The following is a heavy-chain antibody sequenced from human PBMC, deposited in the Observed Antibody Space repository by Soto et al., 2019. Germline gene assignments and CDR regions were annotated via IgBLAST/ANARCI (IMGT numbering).Heavy chain of an antibody. D-gene: IGHD2-2*01. CDR3: ARNYQLLKHSYYYYYLVV. CDR1: GGSINSYY. J-gene: IGHJ6*03. Sequence: SETLSLTCTVSGGSINSYYWSWIRQPPGKGLEWIGNIYNSGSTYSNPSLKSRVTISVDTSKNQFSLKLSSVTAADTAVYYCARNYQLLKHSYYYYYLVVWGKGTTVTVSS. CDR2: IYNSGST. V-gene: IGHV4-59*08.